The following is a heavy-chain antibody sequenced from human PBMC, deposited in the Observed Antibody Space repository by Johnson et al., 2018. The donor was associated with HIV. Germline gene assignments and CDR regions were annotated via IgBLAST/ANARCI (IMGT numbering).Heavy chain of an antibody. Sequence: QVQLVESGGGVVQPGRSLRLSCAASGFTFSSYGMHWVRQAPGTGLEWVAVIWYDGSNKYYADSVKGRFTVSRDNSKNTLYLHMNSLKPEDTAVYYCAKDLVWNSGSYWDAFDVWGQGTKVTVSS. CDR1: GFTFSSYG. CDR3: AKDLVWNSGSYWDAFDV. D-gene: IGHD1-26*01. CDR2: IWYDGSNK. J-gene: IGHJ3*01. V-gene: IGHV3-33*06.